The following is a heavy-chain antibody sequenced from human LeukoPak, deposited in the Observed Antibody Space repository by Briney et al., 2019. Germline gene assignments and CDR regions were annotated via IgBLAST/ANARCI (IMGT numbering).Heavy chain of an antibody. D-gene: IGHD1-26*01. J-gene: IGHJ3*02. V-gene: IGHV1-69*06. CDR1: GGSFNSYA. Sequence: GASVKVSCKASGGSFNSYAISWVRQAPGQGLEWMGGIIPMSDTANYPQKFRGRLTITADIPTSTVYMELSSLRAEDTAVYYCAREDETGRYMGDDAFDIWGQGTMVTVSS. CDR3: AREDETGRYMGDDAFDI. CDR2: IIPMSDTA.